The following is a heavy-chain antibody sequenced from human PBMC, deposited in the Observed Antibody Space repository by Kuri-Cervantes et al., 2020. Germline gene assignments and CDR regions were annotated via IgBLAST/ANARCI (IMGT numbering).Heavy chain of an antibody. V-gene: IGHV3-23*01. CDR1: GFTFSSYA. CDR2: ISGSGGST. D-gene: IGHD2-8*01. J-gene: IGHJ4*02. CDR3: ARDYTSWMLSRRGLDY. Sequence: GESLKISCAASGFTFSSYAMSWVRQAPGKGLEWVSAISGSGGSTYYADSVKGRFTISRDNSKNTLYLQMNSLRAEDTAVYYCARDYTSWMLSRRGLDYWGQGTLVTGSS.